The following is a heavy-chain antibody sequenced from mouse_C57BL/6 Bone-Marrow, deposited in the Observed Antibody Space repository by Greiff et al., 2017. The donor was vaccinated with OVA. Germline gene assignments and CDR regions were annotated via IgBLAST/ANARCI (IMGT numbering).Heavy chain of an antibody. CDR3: ARPRGITTVVATDWYFDV. J-gene: IGHJ1*03. Sequence: QVTLKESGPGILQPSQTLSLTCSFSGFSLSTFGMGVGWLRQPSGKGLEWLAHIWWDADKYYNPALKSRLTISKDNSKNQVFLKIANVDTADTATYYCARPRGITTVVATDWYFDVWGTGTTVTVSS. CDR2: IWWDADK. V-gene: IGHV8-8*01. CDR1: GFSLSTFGMG. D-gene: IGHD1-1*01.